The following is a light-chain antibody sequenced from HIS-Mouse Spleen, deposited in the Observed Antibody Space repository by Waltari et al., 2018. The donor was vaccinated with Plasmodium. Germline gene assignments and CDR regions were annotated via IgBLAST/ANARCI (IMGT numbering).Light chain of an antibody. V-gene: IGKV3-15*01. CDR2: GAS. CDR3: QQYNNWPRGT. Sequence: EIVMTQSPATLSVSPGERATLSCRASQSVSSNLAWYQQKPCQAPRLLIYGASTRATGIPARCSGSGSGTEFTLTISSMQSEDFAVYYCQQYNNWPRGTFGQGTKVEIK. J-gene: IGKJ1*01. CDR1: QSVSSN.